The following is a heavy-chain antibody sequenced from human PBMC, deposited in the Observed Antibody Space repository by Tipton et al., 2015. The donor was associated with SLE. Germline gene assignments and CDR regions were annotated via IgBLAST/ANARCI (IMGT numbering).Heavy chain of an antibody. D-gene: IGHD2-21*02. J-gene: IGHJ3*01. V-gene: IGHV4-38-2*01. CDR2: IFREGPT. CDR3: ASRLSDPKAFDF. Sequence: GLVKPSETLSLTCAVSGYSINSGYYWGWIRQSPGKGLEWIGSIFREGPTYYNPSLVSRVHISLDTSKNQFSLSLTSVTAADTAVYYCASRLSDPKAFDFWAQGTVVTVSS. CDR1: GYSINSGYY.